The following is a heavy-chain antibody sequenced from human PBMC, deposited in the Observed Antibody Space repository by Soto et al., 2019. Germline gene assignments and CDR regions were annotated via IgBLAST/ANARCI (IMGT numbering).Heavy chain of an antibody. J-gene: IGHJ6*02. V-gene: IGHV3-30*18. CDR1: GFTFSSYG. CDR2: ISYDGSNK. Sequence: QVQLVESGGGVVQPGRSLRLSCAASGFTFSSYGMHWVRQAPGKGLEWVAVISYDGSNKYYADSVKGRFTISRDNSKNTLYLQMNSLRAEDTAVYYCAKVYDAHYYYYYGMDVWGQGTTGTVSS. D-gene: IGHD1-20*01. CDR3: AKVYDAHYYYYYGMDV.